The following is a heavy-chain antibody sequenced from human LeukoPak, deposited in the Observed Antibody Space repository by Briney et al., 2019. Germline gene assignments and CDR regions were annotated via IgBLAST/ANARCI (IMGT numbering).Heavy chain of an antibody. J-gene: IGHJ6*04. CDR2: IYYSGST. D-gene: IGHD3-9*01. CDR1: GGSISSYY. CDR3: ARSEEDYDILTGYYLASGMDA. V-gene: IGHV4-59*01. Sequence: SETLSLTCTVSGGSISSYYWSWIRQPPGKGLEWIGYIYYSGSTNYNPSLKSRVTISVDTSKNQFSLKLSSVTAAYTAVYYCARSEEDYDILTGYYLASGMDAWGKGTTVTVSS.